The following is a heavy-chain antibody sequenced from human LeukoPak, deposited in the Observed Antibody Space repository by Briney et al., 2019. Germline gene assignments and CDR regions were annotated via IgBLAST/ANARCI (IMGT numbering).Heavy chain of an antibody. V-gene: IGHV3-21*01. Sequence: GGSLRLSCAASGFTFSSYSMNWVRQAPGKGLEWVSSISSSSSYIYYADSVKGRFTISRDNAKNSLYLQMNSLRAEDTAVYYRARVGDYGDYVSPPYFDYWGQGTLVTVSS. J-gene: IGHJ4*02. CDR3: ARVGDYGDYVSPPYFDY. CDR1: GFTFSSYS. D-gene: IGHD4-17*01. CDR2: ISSSSSYI.